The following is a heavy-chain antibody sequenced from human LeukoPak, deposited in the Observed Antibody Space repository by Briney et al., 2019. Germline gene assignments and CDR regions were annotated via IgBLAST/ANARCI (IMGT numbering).Heavy chain of an antibody. J-gene: IGHJ5*02. CDR1: GFSFSNHG. D-gene: IGHD3-10*01. V-gene: IGHV3-33*01. CDR2: IWDDGNNK. CDR3: ARDSYQDYYGRFDP. Sequence: PGGSLRLSCAASGFSFSNHGMHWVRQAPGKRLEWVAVIWDDGNNKRYANSVNGRFTISRDNSESTLYLQMNGLTAEDTAMYYCARDSYQDYYGRFDPWGQGTLVIVSS.